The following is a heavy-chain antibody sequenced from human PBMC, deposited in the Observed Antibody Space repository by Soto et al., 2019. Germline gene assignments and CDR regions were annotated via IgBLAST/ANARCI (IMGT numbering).Heavy chain of an antibody. V-gene: IGHV3-21*01. CDR1: GFTFSSYS. Sequence: PGGSLRLSCAASGFTFSSYSMNWVRQAPGKGLEWVSSISSSSSYIYYADSVKGRFTISRDNAKNSLYLQMNSLRAEDTAVYYCARDPPATRHGMDVWAQGTTVTVSS. J-gene: IGHJ6*02. CDR3: ARDPPATRHGMDV. CDR2: ISSSSSYI.